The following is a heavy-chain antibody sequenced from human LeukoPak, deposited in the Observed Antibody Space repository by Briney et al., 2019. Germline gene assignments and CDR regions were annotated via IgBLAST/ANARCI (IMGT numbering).Heavy chain of an antibody. J-gene: IGHJ4*02. CDR1: GFTFDNYA. CDR2: INWNSGSI. Sequence: GGSLRLSCAASGFTFDNYAMHWVRQAPGKGLEWVSSINWNSGSIGYADSVKGRFTISRDNVKNSLYLQMNSLRAEDTAFYYCAKANAPSTGSTDSWGQGTLVTVSS. D-gene: IGHD1-1*01. V-gene: IGHV3-9*01. CDR3: AKANAPSTGSTDS.